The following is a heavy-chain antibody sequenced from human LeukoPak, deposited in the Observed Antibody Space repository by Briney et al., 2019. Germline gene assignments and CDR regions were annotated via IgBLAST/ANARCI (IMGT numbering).Heavy chain of an antibody. D-gene: IGHD6-6*01. CDR3: ARGPALVFDY. CDR2: IYYSGST. J-gene: IGHJ4*02. CDR1: GGSXSSSXXY. V-gene: IGHV4-39*07. Sequence: EXXSLXXTXSGGSXSSSXXYWGWIRXPXXXGLEWIGSIYYSGSTYYNPSLKSRVTISVDTSKNQFSLKLSSVTAADTAVYYCARGPALVFDYWGQGTLVTVSS.